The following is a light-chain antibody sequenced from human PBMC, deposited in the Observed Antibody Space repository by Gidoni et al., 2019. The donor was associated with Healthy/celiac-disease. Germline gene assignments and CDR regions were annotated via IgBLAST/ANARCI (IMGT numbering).Light chain of an antibody. Sequence: DIQMPQSPSSLSASVGDRVTITCRASQSISSDLNWYQQKPGKAPKLLIYAASSLQSGVPSRFSGSGSGTDFTLTISSLQPEDFATYYCQQSYSTPRTFGQGTKVEIK. CDR2: AAS. V-gene: IGKV1-39*01. CDR3: QQSYSTPRT. CDR1: QSISSD. J-gene: IGKJ1*01.